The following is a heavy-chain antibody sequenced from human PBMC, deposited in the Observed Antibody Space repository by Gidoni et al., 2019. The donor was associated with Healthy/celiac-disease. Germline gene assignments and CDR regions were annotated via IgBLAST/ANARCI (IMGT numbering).Heavy chain of an antibody. J-gene: IGHJ2*01. CDR1: GGSIRSSNR. CDR3: ARDLAYDPSGRGLWFGESPLDL. V-gene: IGHV4-4*02. Sequence: QVQLQESGPGLVKPSGPLSLTCAVCGGSIRSSNRWSWVRQPPGKGLEWIGEIYHSGSTNYNPSLKSRVTISVDKSKNQFSLKLSSVTAADTAVYYCARDLAYDPSGRGLWFGESPLDLWGRGTLVTVSS. D-gene: IGHD3-10*01. CDR2: IYHSGST.